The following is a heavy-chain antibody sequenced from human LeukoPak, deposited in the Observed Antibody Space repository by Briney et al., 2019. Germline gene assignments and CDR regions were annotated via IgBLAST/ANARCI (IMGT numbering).Heavy chain of an antibody. J-gene: IGHJ4*02. CDR1: GFTFTSSA. Sequence: SVKVSCKASGFTFTSSAMQWVRQARGQRLEWIGWIVVGSGNTNWEFQERVTITRDMSTSTAYMELSSLRSEDTAVYYCAADYDSSGYWDGTFDYWGQGTLVTVSS. D-gene: IGHD3-22*01. CDR3: AADYDSSGYWDGTFDY. V-gene: IGHV1-58*02. CDR2: IVVGSGNT.